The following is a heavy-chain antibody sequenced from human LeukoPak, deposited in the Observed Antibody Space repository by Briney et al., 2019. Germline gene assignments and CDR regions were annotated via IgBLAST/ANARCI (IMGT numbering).Heavy chain of an antibody. CDR3: ARASITMVRGVNGNFDY. D-gene: IGHD3-10*01. V-gene: IGHV1-69*05. CDR1: GGTFSSYA. Sequence: SVKVSFKASGGTFSSYAISWVRQAPGQGLEWMGGIIPIFGTANYAQKFQGRVTITTDEATSTAYMELSSLRSEDTAVYYCARASITMVRGVNGNFDYWGQGTLVTVSS. J-gene: IGHJ4*02. CDR2: IIPIFGTA.